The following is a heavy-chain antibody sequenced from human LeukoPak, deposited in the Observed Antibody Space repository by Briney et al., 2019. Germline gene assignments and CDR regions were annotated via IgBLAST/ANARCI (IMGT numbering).Heavy chain of an antibody. D-gene: IGHD3-22*01. CDR1: GFTFSSSW. J-gene: IGHJ4*02. V-gene: IGHV3-7*01. CDR2: INQDGSAN. CDR3: ARGGYYDSRGYLAAY. Sequence: GGSLRLSCTASGFTFSSSWTTWVRQAPGRGLEWVANINQDGSANYYVDSVKGRFTISRDNARSSLYLQMDSLRAEDTAVYYCARGGYYDSRGYLAAYWSQGTLVTVSS.